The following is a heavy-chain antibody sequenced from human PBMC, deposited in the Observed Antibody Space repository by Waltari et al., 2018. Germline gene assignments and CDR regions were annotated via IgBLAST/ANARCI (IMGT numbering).Heavy chain of an antibody. D-gene: IGHD5-12*01. CDR2: ISSSGSTI. CDR3: ARDLRPYGGTEDYFDY. J-gene: IGHJ4*02. CDR1: GFTFSSYE. Sequence: EVQLVESGGGLVQPGGSLRLSCAASGFTFSSYEMNWVRQAPGKGLEWVSYISSSGSTIYYADSVKGRFTISRDNAKNSLYLQMNSLRAEDTAVYYCARDLRPYGGTEDYFDYWGQGTLVTVSS. V-gene: IGHV3-48*03.